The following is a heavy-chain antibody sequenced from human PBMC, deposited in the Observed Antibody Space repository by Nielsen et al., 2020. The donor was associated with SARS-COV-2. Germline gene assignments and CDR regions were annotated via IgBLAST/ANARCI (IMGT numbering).Heavy chain of an antibody. Sequence: GESLKISCAASGFTFSSYGMHWVRQAPGKGLEWVAVISYDGSNKYYADSVKGRFTISRDNSKNTLYLQMNSLRAEDTAVYYCAREGVVTTEYYFDYWGQGTLVTVSS. V-gene: IGHV3-33*05. D-gene: IGHD4-11*01. CDR3: AREGVVTTEYYFDY. CDR2: ISYDGSNK. J-gene: IGHJ4*02. CDR1: GFTFSSYG.